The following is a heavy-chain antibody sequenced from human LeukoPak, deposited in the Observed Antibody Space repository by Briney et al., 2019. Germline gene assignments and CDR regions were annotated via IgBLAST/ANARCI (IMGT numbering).Heavy chain of an antibody. V-gene: IGHV3-48*01. Sequence: PGGSLRLSCAASGFTFSSYSMNWVRQAPGKGLEWVSYISSSGSMIYYADSAKGRFTISRDNAKNSLYLQMNSLRAEDTAVFYCARGGFGELFRAFDIWGQGTMVTVSS. CDR2: ISSSGSMI. CDR1: GFTFSSYS. CDR3: ARGGFGELFRAFDI. J-gene: IGHJ3*02. D-gene: IGHD3-10*01.